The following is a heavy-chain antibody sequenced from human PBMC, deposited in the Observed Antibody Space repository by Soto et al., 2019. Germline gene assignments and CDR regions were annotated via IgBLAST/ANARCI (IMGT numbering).Heavy chain of an antibody. CDR1: GFTFSSYW. Sequence: GSLRLSCAASGFTFSSYWMSWVRQAPGKGLEWVANIKGDGNEIYYVDSVKGRFTISRDNAKNSLYLQMNSLRAEDTAVYYCARLVSAAANDCWGQGALVTVSS. D-gene: IGHD1-26*01. CDR3: ARLVSAAANDC. J-gene: IGHJ4*02. CDR2: IKGDGNEI. V-gene: IGHV3-7*04.